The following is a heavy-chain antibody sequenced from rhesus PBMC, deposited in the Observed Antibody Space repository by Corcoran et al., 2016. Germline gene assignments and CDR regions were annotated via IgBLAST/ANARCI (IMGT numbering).Heavy chain of an antibody. Sequence: QVQLQESGPGVVKPSETLSLTCAVSGVYISHSYRGSGYRQPPVRGLDLIRYIYVSSTSTNYNPSLKSRVTISKDTSKNQFSLKLSSVTAADTAVYYCARDKAAARNFDYWGQGVLVTVSS. CDR3: ARDKAAARNFDY. J-gene: IGHJ4*01. D-gene: IGHD6-43*01. CDR2: IYVSSTST. V-gene: IGHV4S10*01. CDR1: GVYISHSYR.